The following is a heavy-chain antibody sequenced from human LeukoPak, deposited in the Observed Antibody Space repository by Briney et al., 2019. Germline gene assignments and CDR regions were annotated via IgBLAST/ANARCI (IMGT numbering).Heavy chain of an antibody. Sequence: GGSLTLSCAASGFTFSGYWMSWLRQAPGKGLEWVANIKQDGGEKYYVDSVKGRFTISRDNAKNSLYLQMNSLRAEDTAVYYCARHRGFGQADVWGKGTTVTVSA. D-gene: IGHD3-10*01. CDR3: ARHRGFGQADV. CDR2: IKQDGGEK. V-gene: IGHV3-7*01. CDR1: GFTFSGYW. J-gene: IGHJ6*04.